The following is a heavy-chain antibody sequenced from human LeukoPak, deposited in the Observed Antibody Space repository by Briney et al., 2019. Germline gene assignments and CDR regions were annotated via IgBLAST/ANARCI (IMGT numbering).Heavy chain of an antibody. CDR1: GFTFSSYW. CDR3: AREGYSSGWYDY. Sequence: GGSLRLSCAASGFTFSSYWMHWVRQAPGKGLEWVAVISYDGSNNYYADSVKGRFTISREKSKNTLYLQMNSLRAEDTAVYYCAREGYSSGWYDYWGQGTLVTVSS. D-gene: IGHD6-19*01. J-gene: IGHJ4*02. V-gene: IGHV3-30-3*01. CDR2: ISYDGSNN.